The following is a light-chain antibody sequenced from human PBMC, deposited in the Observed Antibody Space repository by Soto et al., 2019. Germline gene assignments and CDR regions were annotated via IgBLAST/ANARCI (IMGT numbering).Light chain of an antibody. Sequence: IQMTQYPSSLSASVGDRVTITCRASQRITTYLNWYQQKPGNAPKLLITTAGTLQRGVPSRFSGSGSGTEVTLTSTSRQREECATYFCQQTYSTPYTFGQGTKLEIK. CDR3: QQTYSTPYT. CDR2: TAG. CDR1: QRITTY. V-gene: IGKV1-39*01. J-gene: IGKJ2*01.